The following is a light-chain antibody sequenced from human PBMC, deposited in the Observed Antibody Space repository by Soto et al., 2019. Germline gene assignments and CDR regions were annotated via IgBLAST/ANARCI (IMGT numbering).Light chain of an antibody. J-gene: IGLJ1*01. CDR2: EVT. Sequence: QSALSQPASVCGSPGQSITISYTGTSRDIGTSNLVSWYQEYPGKAPKLMIYEVTKRPSGISYRFSGSKSGNTASLTISGLQPEDEADYDCHTFTRISTPLFAFGPGTKVTVL. CDR1: SRDIGTSNL. CDR3: HTFTRISTPLFA. V-gene: IGLV2-23*02.